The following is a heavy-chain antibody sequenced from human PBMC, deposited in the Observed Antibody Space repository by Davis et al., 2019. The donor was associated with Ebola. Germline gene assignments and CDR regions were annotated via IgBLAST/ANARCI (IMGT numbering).Heavy chain of an antibody. CDR2: INPNSGGT. D-gene: IGHD2-15*01. Sequence: AASVTVSCKASGYTFTDYYMHWVRQAPGQGLEWMGRINPNSGGTNYAQKFQVRVTMTRDTSISPAYMELSRLRSDDTAVYYCAKKPGGVVVAATPAFDYWGQGTLVTVSS. J-gene: IGHJ4*02. CDR1: GYTFTDYY. CDR3: AKKPGGVVVAATPAFDY. V-gene: IGHV1-2*06.